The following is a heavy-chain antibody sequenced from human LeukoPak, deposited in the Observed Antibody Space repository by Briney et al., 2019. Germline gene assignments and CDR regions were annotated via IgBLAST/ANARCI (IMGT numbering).Heavy chain of an antibody. CDR3: ARGGPLEWAPDAFDL. J-gene: IGHJ3*01. CDR2: INPQNTGT. D-gene: IGHD1-1*01. CDR1: GYTFTGYY. Sequence: ASVKVSCKASGYTFTGYYIHWVRQAPGQGLEWMGWINPQNTGTNYAQKFQDRVTMTRDTSIRTAYMVLIRLKSDDTAVFYCARGGPLEWAPDAFDLWGQGTMVSVSS. V-gene: IGHV1-2*02.